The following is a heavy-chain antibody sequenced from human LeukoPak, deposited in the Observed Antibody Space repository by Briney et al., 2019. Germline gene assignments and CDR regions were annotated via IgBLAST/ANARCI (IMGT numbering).Heavy chain of an antibody. CDR3: ARESSGCPFDY. J-gene: IGHJ4*02. CDR2: IYYSGST. V-gene: IGHV4-59*01. CDR1: GGSISSYY. Sequence: PSETLSLTCTVSGGSISSYYWSWIRQPPGKGLEWIGYIYYSGSTNYNPSLKSRVTISVDTSKNQFSLKLSSVTAADTAVYYCARESSGCPFDYWGQGTLVTVSS. D-gene: IGHD6-19*01.